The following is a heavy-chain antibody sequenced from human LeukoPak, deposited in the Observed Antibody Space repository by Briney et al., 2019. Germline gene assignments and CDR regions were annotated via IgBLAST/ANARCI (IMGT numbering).Heavy chain of an antibody. CDR1: GGSISSRNW. V-gene: IGHV4-4*02. CDR2: FYHSGST. J-gene: IGHJ5*02. D-gene: IGHD4-17*01. Sequence: SGTLSLTCAVSGGSISSRNWWSWVPQPPGKGLEMIGQFYHSGSTNYKPSLKSRVTISVDKYKVQFSLKLSSVTAADTAVYYCARNDYGLNWFDPWGQGTLVTVSS. CDR3: ARNDYGLNWFDP.